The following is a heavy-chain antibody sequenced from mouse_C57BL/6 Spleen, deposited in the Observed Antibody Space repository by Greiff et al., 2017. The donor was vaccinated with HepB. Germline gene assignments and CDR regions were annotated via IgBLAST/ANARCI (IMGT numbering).Heavy chain of an antibody. CDR1: GYTFTSYW. V-gene: IGHV1-69*01. CDR3: AREGLYGSSRYFGV. Sequence: VQLQQPGAELVMPGASVKLSCKASGYTFTSYWMHWVKQRPGQGLEWIGEIDTSDSYPNYNHKFKGKSTLTVDKTSSTAYMQLSSLTYADSAVEYYAREGLYGSSRYFGVWGTGTTVTVSS. D-gene: IGHD1-1*01. CDR2: IDTSDSYP. J-gene: IGHJ1*03.